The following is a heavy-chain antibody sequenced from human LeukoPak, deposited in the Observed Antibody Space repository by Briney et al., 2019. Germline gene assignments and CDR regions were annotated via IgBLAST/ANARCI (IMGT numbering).Heavy chain of an antibody. Sequence: GESLKISCKGCGYSFTSYWIGWVRQMPGKGLEWMGIIYPGDSDTRYSPSFQGQVTISADKSISTAYLQWSSLKASDTAMYYCARHRIFGVPNDAFDIWGQGTMVTVSS. D-gene: IGHD3-3*02. CDR2: IYPGDSDT. CDR3: ARHRIFGVPNDAFDI. V-gene: IGHV5-51*01. J-gene: IGHJ3*02. CDR1: GYSFTSYW.